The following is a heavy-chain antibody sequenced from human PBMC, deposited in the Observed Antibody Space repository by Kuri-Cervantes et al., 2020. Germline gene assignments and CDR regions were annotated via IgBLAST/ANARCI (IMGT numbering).Heavy chain of an antibody. J-gene: IGHJ4*02. Sequence: GSLRLSCTVSGGSISSSSYYWGWIRQPPGKGLEWIGSIYYSGSTYYNPSLKSRVTISADTSKNQVSLNLRSVTAADTAVYYCAREGVVGTSRNFFDSWGQGTLVTVSS. V-gene: IGHV4-39*07. CDR2: IYYSGST. D-gene: IGHD1-26*01. CDR3: AREGVVGTSRNFFDS. CDR1: GGSISSSSYY.